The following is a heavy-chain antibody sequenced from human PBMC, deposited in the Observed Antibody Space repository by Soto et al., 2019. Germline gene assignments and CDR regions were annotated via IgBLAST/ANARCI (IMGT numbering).Heavy chain of an antibody. Sequence: PSETLSLTCTVSGASFTDGSLFWGWIRQSPGKGVVWIASTYIGGMTYYNPSLRSRVTISVDTSKSQFSLRLNSVTAADTAVYYSATAPETFSPAGYYVNWFDPWGHGTLVTVSS. CDR1: GASFTDGSLF. D-gene: IGHD3-22*01. V-gene: IGHV4-39*01. CDR2: TYIGGMT. CDR3: ATAPETFSPAGYYVNWFDP. J-gene: IGHJ5*02.